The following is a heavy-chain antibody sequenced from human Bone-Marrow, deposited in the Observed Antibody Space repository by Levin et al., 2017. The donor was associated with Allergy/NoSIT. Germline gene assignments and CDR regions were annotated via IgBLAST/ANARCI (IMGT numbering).Heavy chain of an antibody. CDR3: AKDLSAVPAANYYYAMDV. D-gene: IGHD2-2*01. CDR1: GFTFSSYA. CDR2: TSDSGGST. Sequence: GGSLRLSCAASGFTFSSYAMNWVRQAPGKGLEWVSGTSDSGGSTYYADSVKGRFTISRDNSKNTLYLQVNSLRAEDTALYYCAKDLSAVPAANYYYAMDVWGQGNTVTVSS. J-gene: IGHJ6*02. V-gene: IGHV3-23*01.